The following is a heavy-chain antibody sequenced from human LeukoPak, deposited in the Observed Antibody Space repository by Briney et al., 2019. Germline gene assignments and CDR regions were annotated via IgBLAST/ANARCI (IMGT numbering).Heavy chain of an antibody. CDR3: ARAVDGYNSDY. CDR2: IYYSVSI. V-gene: IGHV4-59*01. D-gene: IGHD5-24*01. Sequence: SETLSLTCTVSGGSISSYYWSWIRQPPGKGLECIGYIYYSVSIKYNPSLKSRVTISVDTSKNQFSLRLNSVTTADAAVYYCARAVDGYNSDYWGQGTLVTVS. CDR1: GGSISSYY. J-gene: IGHJ4*02.